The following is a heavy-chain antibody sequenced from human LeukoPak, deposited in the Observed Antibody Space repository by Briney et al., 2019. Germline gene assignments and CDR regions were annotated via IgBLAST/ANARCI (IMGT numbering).Heavy chain of an antibody. CDR2: IYHSGTT. Sequence: SETLSLTCVVSGYSISSGYYWGWIRQPPGKGLEWIGSIYHSGTTHYNPSLRGRLIISLATSKNQFSLNLSSVTAADTAVYYCARHFLAARTFDYWGQGTLVTVSS. D-gene: IGHD6-6*01. CDR3: ARHFLAARTFDY. CDR1: GYSISSGYY. J-gene: IGHJ4*02. V-gene: IGHV4-38-2*01.